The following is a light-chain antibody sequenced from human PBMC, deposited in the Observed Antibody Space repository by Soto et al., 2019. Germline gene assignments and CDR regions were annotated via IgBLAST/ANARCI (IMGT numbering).Light chain of an antibody. CDR2: GAS. CDR3: QQSYSSSPMT. CDR1: QTISGH. J-gene: IGKJ5*01. V-gene: IGKV1-39*01. Sequence: HMTQSPSSLSSSVGYIVTITCRASQTISGHLNWYQQKPGKAPKLLIHGASSLQSGVPSRFSGSGSGTDFTLTISRLQPEDYATYYCQQSYSSSPMTFGQGRRLEIK.